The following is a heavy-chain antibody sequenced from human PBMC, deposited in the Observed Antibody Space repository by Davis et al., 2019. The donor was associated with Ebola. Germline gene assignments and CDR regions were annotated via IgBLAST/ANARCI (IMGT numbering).Heavy chain of an antibody. CDR3: ARQDRYYYYGMDV. V-gene: IGHV5-51*01. J-gene: IGHJ6*04. CDR2: IYPADSDT. CDR1: GYNFSYYW. Sequence: GESLKISCKGSGYNFSYYWIAWVRQMPGKGLEWMGIIYPADSDTRYSPSFEGQVTISADKSISTAYLQWSSLKASDTAMYYCARQDRYYYYGMDVWGKGTTVTVSS.